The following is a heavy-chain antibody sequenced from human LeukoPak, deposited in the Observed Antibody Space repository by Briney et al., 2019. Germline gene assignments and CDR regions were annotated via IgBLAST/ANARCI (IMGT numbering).Heavy chain of an antibody. D-gene: IGHD5-18*01. Sequence: PGGSLRLSCAASGFTFSNAWMSWVRQAPGKGLEWVGRIKSKTDGGTTDYAAPVKGRSTISRDDSKNTLYLQMNSLKTEDTAVYYCTTDLWLRPYYYYYGMDVWGQGTTVTVSS. CDR3: TTDLWLRPYYYYYGMDV. CDR2: IKSKTDGGTT. J-gene: IGHJ6*02. CDR1: GFTFSNAW. V-gene: IGHV3-15*01.